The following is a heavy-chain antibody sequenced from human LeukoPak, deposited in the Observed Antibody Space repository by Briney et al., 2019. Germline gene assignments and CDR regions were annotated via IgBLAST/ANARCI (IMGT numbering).Heavy chain of an antibody. Sequence: TSETLSLTCAAYGGSFSNYYWSWIRQPPGRGLEWIGEINDSGRTNYNPSLMSRVTVSVDTSKNQFSLRSTSVTATDTAVYYCARRWNYGRNYYIDVWGNGATVSVSS. D-gene: IGHD1-7*01. CDR3: ARRWNYGRNYYIDV. CDR1: GGSFSNYY. CDR2: INDSGRT. V-gene: IGHV4-34*01. J-gene: IGHJ6*03.